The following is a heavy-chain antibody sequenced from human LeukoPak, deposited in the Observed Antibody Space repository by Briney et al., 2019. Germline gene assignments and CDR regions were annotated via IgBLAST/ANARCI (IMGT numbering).Heavy chain of an antibody. J-gene: IGHJ5*02. CDR3: GRHTSMGVPLDILEKWFDT. CDR2: IRVYNGDT. Sequence: ASVKVSCKASGYTFTSYGISWVRQAPGQGLEWMGWIRVYNGDTNYAQKLQGRVTMTTDTSTSTAYMELRSLRSDDTAVYYCGRHTSMGVPLDILEKWFDTWGQGTLVTVSS. V-gene: IGHV1-18*01. CDR1: GYTFTSYG. D-gene: IGHD2/OR15-2a*01.